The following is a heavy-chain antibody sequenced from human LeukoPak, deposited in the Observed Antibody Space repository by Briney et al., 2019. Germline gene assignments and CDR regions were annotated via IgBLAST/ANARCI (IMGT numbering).Heavy chain of an antibody. CDR2: IIPIFGTA. V-gene: IGHV1-69*13. J-gene: IGHJ4*02. CDR1: GGTFSSYA. CDR3: ARVGWYGVAGTPIDY. Sequence: ASVKVSCKASGGTFSSYAISWVRQAPGQGLEWMGGIIPIFGTANYAQKFQGRVTITADESTSTAYMELSSLRSEDTAVYYCARVGWYGVAGTPIDYWGQGTLVTVSS. D-gene: IGHD6-19*01.